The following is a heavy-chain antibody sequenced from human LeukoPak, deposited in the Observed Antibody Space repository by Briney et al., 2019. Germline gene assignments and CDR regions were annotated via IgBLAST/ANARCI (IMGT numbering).Heavy chain of an antibody. D-gene: IGHD2-2*01. CDR1: GFTFSSYW. CDR2: IKQDGSEK. V-gene: IGHV3-7*01. Sequence: GGSLRLSCAASGFTFSSYWMSWVRQAPGKGLEWVANIKQDGSEKYYVDSVKGRFTISGDNAKNSLYLQMNSLRAEDTAVYYCARPYCSSTSCYASANTIDYWGQGTLVTVSS. J-gene: IGHJ4*02. CDR3: ARPYCSSTSCYASANTIDY.